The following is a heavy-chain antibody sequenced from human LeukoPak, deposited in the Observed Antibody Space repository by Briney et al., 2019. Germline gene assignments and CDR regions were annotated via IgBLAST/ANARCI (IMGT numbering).Heavy chain of an antibody. CDR2: VYSGGST. V-gene: IGHV3-53*01. Sequence: PGGSLRLSCAASGFTVTRTSMTWVRQAPEKGLEWLSIVYSGGSTYHADSLKGRFTVSRDDSKNTVYLQMNNLRAEDTAMYYCARDTVDDSLDIWGQGTMVTVSS. J-gene: IGHJ3*02. D-gene: IGHD4-11*01. CDR1: GFTVTRTS. CDR3: ARDTVDDSLDI.